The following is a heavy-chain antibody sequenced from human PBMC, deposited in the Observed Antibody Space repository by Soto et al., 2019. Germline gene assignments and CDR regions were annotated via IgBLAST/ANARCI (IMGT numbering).Heavy chain of an antibody. CDR1: GDSFSSNIAA. J-gene: IGHJ6*03. Sequence: SQTLSLTCAISGDSFSSNIAAWNWIRQSPSRGLEWLGRTYYRSKWYNDYAVSVKSRITINPDTSKNQFSLQLNSVTPEDTTVYYCARGNWNYGMDYYYYYMDVWGKGTTVTVSS. CDR2: TYYRSKWYN. CDR3: ARGNWNYGMDYYYYYMDV. V-gene: IGHV6-1*01. D-gene: IGHD1-7*01.